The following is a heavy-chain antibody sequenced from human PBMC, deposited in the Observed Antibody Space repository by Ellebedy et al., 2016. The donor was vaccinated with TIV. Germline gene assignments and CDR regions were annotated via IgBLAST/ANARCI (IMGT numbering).Heavy chain of an antibody. Sequence: GESLKISCAASGFTFSSYGMHWIRQAPGKGLQWVAVIWSDGSNQYYEDSVKGRFTISRDSSKNTLYLQMDSLRVEDTAVYHCARGENYYGLEVWGQGTTVIVSS. CDR1: GFTFSSYG. V-gene: IGHV3-33*01. D-gene: IGHD2/OR15-2a*01. J-gene: IGHJ6*02. CDR3: ARGENYYGLEV. CDR2: IWSDGSNQ.